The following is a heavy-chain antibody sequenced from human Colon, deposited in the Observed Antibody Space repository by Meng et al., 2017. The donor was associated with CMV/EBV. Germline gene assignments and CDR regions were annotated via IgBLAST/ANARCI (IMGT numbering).Heavy chain of an antibody. V-gene: IGHV3-48*04. Sequence: GGSLRLSCAGSGFIFSNFGMNWLRQAPGKGLEWVSYIDTRSHILHYRDSVKGRFTVSRDNAENLLYLQMNSLRVEDTAVYYCARVPRQYDSWFDPWGQGTLVTVSS. D-gene: IGHD2-8*01. CDR3: ARVPRQYDSWFDP. CDR1: GFIFSNFG. J-gene: IGHJ5*02. CDR2: IDTRSHIL.